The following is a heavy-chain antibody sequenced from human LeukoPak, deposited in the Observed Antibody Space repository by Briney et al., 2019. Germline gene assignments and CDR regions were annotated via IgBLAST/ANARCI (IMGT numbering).Heavy chain of an antibody. Sequence: SETLSLTCTVSGVSITSRRHYWVWIRQPPGKGLEWIGSINYSGTTDYSPSLESRVTISVDTSKSEVYLKLSSVTAADAAVFYCVGQMVGTIRTFWGQGTLVAVSS. D-gene: IGHD1-1*01. J-gene: IGHJ4*02. CDR1: GVSITSRRHY. CDR3: VGQMVGTIRTF. CDR2: INYSGTT. V-gene: IGHV4-39*01.